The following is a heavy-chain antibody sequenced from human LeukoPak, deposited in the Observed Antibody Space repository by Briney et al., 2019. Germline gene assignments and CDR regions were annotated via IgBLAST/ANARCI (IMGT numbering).Heavy chain of an antibody. CDR2: ISYDGRNK. D-gene: IGHD3-3*01. J-gene: IGHJ4*02. V-gene: IGHV3-30*03. CDR1: GFTFSSYG. CDR3: ARSYEGSGFSD. Sequence: GGSLRLSCAASGFTFSSYGMHWVRQAPGKGLEWVAVISYDGRNKFYADSVKGRFTISRDNAKNSLYLQMSSLRAEDTAVYYCARSYEGSGFSDWGQGTLVTVSS.